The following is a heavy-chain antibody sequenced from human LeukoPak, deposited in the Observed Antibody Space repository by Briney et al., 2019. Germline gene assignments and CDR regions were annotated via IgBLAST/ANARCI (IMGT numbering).Heavy chain of an antibody. V-gene: IGHV3-33*06. CDR3: AKDAERGFDFSNSLQS. CDR1: GFTFSHYA. D-gene: IGHD4-11*01. J-gene: IGHJ4*02. Sequence: GRSLRLSCTTSGFTFSHYAMHWVSQAPGKGLQWVAVIWNDGSDKDYGDSVKGRFTISRDNSKKTVYLQLSSLRVEDTAVYYCAKDAERGFDFSNSLQSWGQGTLVTVSS. CDR2: IWNDGSDK.